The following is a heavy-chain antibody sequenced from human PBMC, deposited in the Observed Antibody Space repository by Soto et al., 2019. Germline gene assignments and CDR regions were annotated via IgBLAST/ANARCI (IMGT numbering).Heavy chain of an antibody. Sequence: QVQLVQSGAEVKKPGSSVKVSCKASGGTFSSYAISWVRQAPGQGLEWMGGIIPIFGTANYAQKFQGRVTITADESTRTAYMEPSSLRSEDTAVYYCASWGGGWYRGWFDPWGQGTLVTVSS. CDR2: IIPIFGTA. CDR3: ASWGGGWYRGWFDP. V-gene: IGHV1-69*01. D-gene: IGHD6-19*01. CDR1: GGTFSSYA. J-gene: IGHJ5*02.